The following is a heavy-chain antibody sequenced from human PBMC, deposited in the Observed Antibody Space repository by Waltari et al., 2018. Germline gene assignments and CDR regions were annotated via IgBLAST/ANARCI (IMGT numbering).Heavy chain of an antibody. D-gene: IGHD4-4*01. CDR3: ARVNSNYVNWFDP. CDR1: GFPFDHYA. Sequence: EEQLVESGGGVVRPGGSLRLSCAASGFPFDHYAMAWVRQAPGKGVEWVFGINWDGSSTGYADSVKGRFTISRDNAKNSLHLHVNSLTAEDTAFYYCARVNSNYVNWFDPWGQGTLVIVSS. V-gene: IGHV3-20*04. J-gene: IGHJ5*02. CDR2: INWDGSST.